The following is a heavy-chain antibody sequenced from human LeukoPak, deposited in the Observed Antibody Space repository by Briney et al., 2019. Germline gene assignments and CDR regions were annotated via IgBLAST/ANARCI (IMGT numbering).Heavy chain of an antibody. CDR2: INTNTGNP. CDR3: ARATTVTTVDYYYYYYMDV. CDR1: GYAFTSYA. V-gene: IGHV7-4-1*02. Sequence: ASVKVSCKASGYAFTSYAINWVRQAPGQGLEWMGWINTNTGNPTYAQGFTGRFVFSLDTSVSTAYLRISSLKAEDTAVYYCARATTVTTVDYYYYYYMDVWGKGTTVTVSS. J-gene: IGHJ6*03. D-gene: IGHD4-17*01.